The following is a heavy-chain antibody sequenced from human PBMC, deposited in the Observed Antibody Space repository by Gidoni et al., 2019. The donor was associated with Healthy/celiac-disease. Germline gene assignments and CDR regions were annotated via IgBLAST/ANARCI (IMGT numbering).Heavy chain of an antibody. CDR3: ARGDSSKDAFDI. J-gene: IGHJ3*02. Sequence: PGKGLEWVAVISYDGSNKYYADSVKGRFTISRDNSKNTLYLQMNSLRAEDTAVYYCARGDSSKDAFDIWGQGTMVTVSS. D-gene: IGHD6-13*01. V-gene: IGHV3-30-3*01. CDR2: ISYDGSNK.